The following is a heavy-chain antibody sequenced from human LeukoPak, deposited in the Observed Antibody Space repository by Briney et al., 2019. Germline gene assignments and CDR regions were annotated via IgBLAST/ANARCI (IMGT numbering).Heavy chain of an antibody. Sequence: PSGTLSLTCAVSGGSISSSNWWSWVRQPPGKGLEWIGEIYHSGSTNYNPSLKSRVTISVDKSKNQFSLKLSSVTAADTAVYYCATTYGSSGYYPSRAFDIWGQGTMVTVSS. D-gene: IGHD3-22*01. J-gene: IGHJ3*02. CDR3: ATTYGSSGYYPSRAFDI. CDR1: GGSISSSNW. V-gene: IGHV4-4*02. CDR2: IYHSGST.